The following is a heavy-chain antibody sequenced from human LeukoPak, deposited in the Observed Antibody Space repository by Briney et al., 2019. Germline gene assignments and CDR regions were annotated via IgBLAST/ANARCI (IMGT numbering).Heavy chain of an antibody. J-gene: IGHJ4*02. CDR2: INHSGST. CDR1: GGSFSGYY. CDR3: ARGVSNYEGNATYFDY. V-gene: IGHV4-34*01. D-gene: IGHD4-11*01. Sequence: SETLSLTCAVYGGSFSGYYWSWIRQPPGKGLEWIGEINHSGSTNYNPSLKSRVTISVDTSKDQFPLKLSSVTAADTAVYYCARGVSNYEGNATYFDYWGQGTLVTVSS.